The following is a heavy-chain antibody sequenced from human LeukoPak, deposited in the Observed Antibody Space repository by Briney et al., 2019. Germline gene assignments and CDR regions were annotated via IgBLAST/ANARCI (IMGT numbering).Heavy chain of an antibody. D-gene: IGHD1-1*01. Sequence: SETLSLTCTVSGGFISSYYWSWIRQPPGKGLEWIGYIYYSGSTNYNPSLKSRVTISVDTSKNQFSLKLSSVTAADTAVYYCASSNVQLERGLAFDIWGQGTMVTVSS. CDR2: IYYSGST. V-gene: IGHV4-59*01. CDR1: GGFISSYY. CDR3: ASSNVQLERGLAFDI. J-gene: IGHJ3*02.